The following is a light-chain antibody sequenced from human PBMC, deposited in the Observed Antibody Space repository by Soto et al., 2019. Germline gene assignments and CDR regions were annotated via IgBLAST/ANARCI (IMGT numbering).Light chain of an antibody. CDR1: QSVSSSN. J-gene: IGKJ5*01. V-gene: IGKV3-15*01. CDR2: GAS. Sequence: EIVLTQSPATLSLSPGERGTLSCMASQSVSSSNLAWYQQKPGQAPRLLIYGASTRATGIPARFSGSGSGTEFTLTISSLQSEDFAVYYCQQYNNWPSITFGQGTRLEIK. CDR3: QQYNNWPSIT.